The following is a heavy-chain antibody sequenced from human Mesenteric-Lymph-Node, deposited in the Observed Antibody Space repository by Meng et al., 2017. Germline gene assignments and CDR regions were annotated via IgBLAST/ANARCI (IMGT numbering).Heavy chain of an antibody. CDR2: ISADNGET. CDR1: GYTFTAYG. D-gene: IGHD6-13*01. V-gene: IGHV1-18*04. Sequence: ASVKVSCKASGYTFTAYGITWVRQAPGQGPEWMGWISADNGETKDAQNLQGRLTMTTDTFTGTAYMELRSLRSDDTAIYYCARCPRGNSSPYDAHDIWGQGTMVTVSS. CDR3: ARCPRGNSSPYDAHDI. J-gene: IGHJ3*02.